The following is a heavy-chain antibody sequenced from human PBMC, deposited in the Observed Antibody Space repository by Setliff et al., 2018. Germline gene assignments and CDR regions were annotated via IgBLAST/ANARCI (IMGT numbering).Heavy chain of an antibody. CDR2: SYYLGAT. D-gene: IGHD2-21*01. CDR3: ATRTFAVIPHSGLGLDYFYGMDV. J-gene: IGHJ6*02. CDR1: GGSVNDYY. V-gene: IGHV4-59*02. Sequence: LSLTCTVSGGSVNDYYWSWIRRPPGKGLEWIGYSYYLGATKYTPSLKGRVSISVDTAENQVSLKVNSVTAADTGVYYCATRTFAVIPHSGLGLDYFYGMDVWGRGTTVTVS.